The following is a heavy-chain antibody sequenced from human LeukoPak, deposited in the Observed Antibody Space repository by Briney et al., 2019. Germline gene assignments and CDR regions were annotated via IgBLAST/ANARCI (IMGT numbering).Heavy chain of an antibody. CDR3: AKANTAMVGDLFDY. CDR1: GFTSADYA. V-gene: IGHV3-9*02. CDR2: ISLNSGSI. J-gene: IGHJ4*02. D-gene: IGHD5-18*01. Sequence: VRSLRLSSAASGFTSADYAMHWVRHAPRKGLEWVSGISLNSGSIGSADPLKGRFTIYRDNAKNSLYLQMNSLGAEAMALYYCAKANTAMVGDLFDYWGRGTLVTVSS.